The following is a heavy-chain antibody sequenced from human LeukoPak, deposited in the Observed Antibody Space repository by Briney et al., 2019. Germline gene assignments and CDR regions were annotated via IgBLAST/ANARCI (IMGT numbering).Heavy chain of an antibody. CDR2: IYTSGST. CDR3: ARQTVPAADAFDI. J-gene: IGHJ3*02. V-gene: IGHV4-61*02. Sequence: SETLSLTCTVSGGSISSGSYYWSWIRQPAGKGLEWIGRIYTSGSTNYNPSLKSRVTISVDTSKNQFSLKLSSVTAADTAVYYCARQTVPAADAFDIWGQGTMATVSS. CDR1: GGSISSGSYY. D-gene: IGHD2-2*01.